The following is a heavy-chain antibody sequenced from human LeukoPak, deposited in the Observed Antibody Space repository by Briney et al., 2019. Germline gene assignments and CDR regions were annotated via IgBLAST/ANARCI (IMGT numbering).Heavy chain of an antibody. CDR3: AWIEIVKYGSGNFDY. J-gene: IGHJ4*02. CDR1: GGTFSSYA. CDR2: IIPILGIA. Sequence: GASVKVSCKASGGTFSSYAISWVRQAPGQGLEWMGRIIPILGIANYAQKFQGRVTITADKSTSTAYMELSSLRSEDTAVYYCAWIEIVKYGSGNFDYWGQGTLVTVSS. V-gene: IGHV1-69*04. D-gene: IGHD3-10*01.